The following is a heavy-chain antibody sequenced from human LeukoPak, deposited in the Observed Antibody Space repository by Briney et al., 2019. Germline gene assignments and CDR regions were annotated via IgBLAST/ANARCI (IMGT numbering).Heavy chain of an antibody. CDR3: ARSGGNYLPY. CDR1: GGSFSGYY. V-gene: IGHV4-34*01. CDR2: INHSGST. D-gene: IGHD3-16*01. J-gene: IGHJ4*02. Sequence: SETLSLTCAVYGGSFSGYYWSWIRQPPGKGLEWIGEINHSGSTNYNPSLKSRVTISVDTSKNQFSLKLSSVTAADTAVYYCARSGGNYLPYWGQGILVTVSS.